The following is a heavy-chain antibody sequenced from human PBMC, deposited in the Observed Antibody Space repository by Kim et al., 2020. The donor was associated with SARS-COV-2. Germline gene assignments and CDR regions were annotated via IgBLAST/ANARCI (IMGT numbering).Heavy chain of an antibody. D-gene: IGHD3-3*01. V-gene: IGHV3-23*01. Sequence: DSVKGLFTISRDNSKNTLYLQMNSLRAEDTAVYYCAKDPYYDFWSGYSFDYWGQGTLVTVSS. J-gene: IGHJ4*02. CDR3: AKDPYYDFWSGYSFDY.